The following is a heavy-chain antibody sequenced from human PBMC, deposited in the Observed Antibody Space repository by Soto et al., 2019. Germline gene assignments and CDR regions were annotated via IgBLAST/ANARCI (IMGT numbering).Heavy chain of an antibody. J-gene: IGHJ4*02. CDR2: IYYNGST. CDR1: GGSISSYY. CDR3: ARRYGDYFDY. D-gene: IGHD4-17*01. Sequence: QVQLQESGPGLVKPSETLSLTCTVSGGSISSYYWSWIRQPPGKGLEWIGYIYYNGSTNNNPSLKSRVTITVDTSKNQFSLNLSSVTAADTAVYYCARRYGDYFDYWGQGTLVTVSS. V-gene: IGHV4-59*08.